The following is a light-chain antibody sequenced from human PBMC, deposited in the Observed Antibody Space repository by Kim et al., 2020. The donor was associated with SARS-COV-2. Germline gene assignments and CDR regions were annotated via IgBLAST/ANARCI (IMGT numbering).Light chain of an antibody. J-gene: IGKJ1*01. CDR3: QQYNSYST. CDR1: QSISSW. V-gene: IGKV1-5*03. Sequence: DIQMTQSPSTLSASVGDRVTITCRASQSISSWLAWYQQKPGKAPKLLIYKASSLESGVPSRFSGSGSGTEFTLTISSLQPDDFATYYCQQYNSYSTFGQGTMVDIK. CDR2: KAS.